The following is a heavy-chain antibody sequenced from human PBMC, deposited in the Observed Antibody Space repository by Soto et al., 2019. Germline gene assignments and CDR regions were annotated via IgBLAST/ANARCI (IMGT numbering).Heavy chain of an antibody. CDR3: VKGFSSRIIAGGNFDF. J-gene: IGHJ4*02. D-gene: IGHD6-13*01. CDR2: ISSNGVNT. V-gene: IGHV3-64D*06. Sequence: GGSLRLSCSASGFTFSSYAMHWVRQAPGKGLEYLSIISSNGVNTYHADSVKDRFTISRDNSKNTLYLQMSSLRTEDTAVYYCVKGFSSRIIAGGNFDFWGQGTLVTVSS. CDR1: GFTFSSYA.